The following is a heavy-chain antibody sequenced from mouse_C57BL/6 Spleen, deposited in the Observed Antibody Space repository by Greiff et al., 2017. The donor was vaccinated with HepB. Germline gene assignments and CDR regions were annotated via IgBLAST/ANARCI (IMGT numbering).Heavy chain of an antibody. CDR2: IHPNSGST. J-gene: IGHJ4*01. Sequence: VQLQQPGAELVKPGASVKLSCKASGYTFTSYWMHWVKQRPGQGLEWIGMIHPNSGSTNYNEKFKSKATLTVDKSSSTAYMQLSSLTSEDSAVYYCARDYYGDYAMDYWGQGTSVTVSS. D-gene: IGHD1-1*01. V-gene: IGHV1-64*01. CDR3: ARDYYGDYAMDY. CDR1: GYTFTSYW.